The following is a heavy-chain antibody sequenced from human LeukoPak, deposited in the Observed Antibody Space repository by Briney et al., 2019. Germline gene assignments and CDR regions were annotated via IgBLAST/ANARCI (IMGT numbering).Heavy chain of an antibody. J-gene: IGHJ4*02. CDR3: ARAPLGYCSGGSCARFDY. V-gene: IGHV1-2*02. CDR2: INPNSGGT. D-gene: IGHD2-15*01. CDR1: GYTFTGYY. Sequence: VASVRVSCKASGYTFTGYYMHWVRQAPGQGLEWMGWINPNSGGTNYAQKFQGRVTMTRDTSISTAYMELSRLRSDDTAVYYCARAPLGYCSGGSCARFDYWGQGTLVTVSS.